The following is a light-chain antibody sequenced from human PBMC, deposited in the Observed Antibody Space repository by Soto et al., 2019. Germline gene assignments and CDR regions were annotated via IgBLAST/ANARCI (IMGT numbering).Light chain of an antibody. V-gene: IGLV2-8*01. CDR1: SSDVGGYNF. J-gene: IGLJ1*01. CDR3: SSYAGSNNRYV. CDR2: EVN. Sequence: QSALTQPPSASGSPGQSVTISCTGTSSDVGGYNFVSWYQQHPDKAPKLIIYEVNKRPSGAPDRFSGSKSGNTASLTVSGLQAEDEADFYCSSYAGSNNRYVFGTGTKVTVL.